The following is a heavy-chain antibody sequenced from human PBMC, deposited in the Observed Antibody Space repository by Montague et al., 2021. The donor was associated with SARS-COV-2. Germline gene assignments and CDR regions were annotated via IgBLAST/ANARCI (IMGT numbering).Heavy chain of an antibody. CDR2: ISYDGSNK. V-gene: IGHV3-30*04. Sequence: SLSLSCAASGFTFSRYAMPWVRQAPGKGLEWVAVISYDGSNKYYVDSVKGRLTISRDNSKNTLYLQMNSLRAEDTAVYYCAREGLGNYYDSSGYYPFDYWGQGTLVTVSS. CDR3: AREGLGNYYDSSGYYPFDY. CDR1: GFTFSRYA. J-gene: IGHJ4*02. D-gene: IGHD3-22*01.